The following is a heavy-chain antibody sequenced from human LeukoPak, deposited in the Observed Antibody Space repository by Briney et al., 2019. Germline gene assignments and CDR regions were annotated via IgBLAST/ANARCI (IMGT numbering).Heavy chain of an antibody. Sequence: SETLSLTRTVSGGSISSYYWTWIRQPPGKGLEWIGYIFYSGSTNYNPSLKSRVTMSVGTSKNQFSLKLTSVTAADTAVYYCARIHYAFDIWGQGTMVTVSS. CDR1: GGSISSYY. CDR3: ARIHYAFDI. CDR2: IFYSGST. D-gene: IGHD5-18*01. J-gene: IGHJ3*02. V-gene: IGHV4-59*01.